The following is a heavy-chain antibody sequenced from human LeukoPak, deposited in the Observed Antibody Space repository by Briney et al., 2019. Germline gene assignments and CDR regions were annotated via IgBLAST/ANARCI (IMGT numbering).Heavy chain of an antibody. J-gene: IGHJ4*02. CDR2: ISAYNGNT. V-gene: IGHV1-18*01. CDR3: ATGPIMITFGGVIGPFRY. CDR1: GYTFTSYG. D-gene: IGHD3-16*02. Sequence: GASVKVSCKASGYTFTSYGISWVRQAPGQGLEWMGWISAYNGNTNYAQKLQGRVTMTTDTSTSTAYMELRSLRSDDTAVYYCATGPIMITFGGVIGPFRYWGQGTLVTVSS.